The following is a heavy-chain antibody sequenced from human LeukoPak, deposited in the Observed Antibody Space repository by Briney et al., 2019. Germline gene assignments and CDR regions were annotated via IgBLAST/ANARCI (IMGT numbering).Heavy chain of an antibody. CDR2: ISYDGSNK. D-gene: IGHD3-22*01. CDR3: ARERWLLLSDFDY. V-gene: IGHV3-30-3*01. CDR1: GFTFSSYA. Sequence: GGSLRLSCAASGFTFSSYAMHWVRQAPGKGLEWVAVISYDGSNKYYADSVKGRFTISRDNSKNTLYLQMNSLRAEDTAVYYCARERWLLLSDFDYWGQGTLVTVSS. J-gene: IGHJ4*02.